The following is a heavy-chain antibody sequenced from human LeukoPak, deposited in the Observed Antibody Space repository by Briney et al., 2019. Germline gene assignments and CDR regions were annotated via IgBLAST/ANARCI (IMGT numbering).Heavy chain of an antibody. CDR3: QRRGGLPGDFYWYFDL. Sequence: GGSLRLSCAASGFSFRSYGMHWVRQAPGKGLEWVAVISYDGSNKYYADSVKGRFTISRDNSKNTLYLQMNSLRAEDAAVYYCQRRGGLPGDFYWYFDLWGRGTLVTVSS. CDR2: ISYDGSNK. V-gene: IGHV3-30*03. CDR1: GFSFRSYG. J-gene: IGHJ2*01. D-gene: IGHD7-27*01.